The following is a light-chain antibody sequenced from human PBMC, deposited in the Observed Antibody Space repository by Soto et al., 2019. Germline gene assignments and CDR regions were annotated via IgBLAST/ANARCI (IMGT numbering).Light chain of an antibody. CDR2: GVS. J-gene: IGKJ3*01. CDR3: QQSLGSALT. V-gene: IGKV1-39*01. CDR1: QSCSDY. Sequence: DTQMTQSPSSLSASVGDRVTITCRGSQSCSDYLNWYHQEPGKAPKLLIYGVSTLQTGGPSRFSGGASGADFTLSIHSLQPEDVGTYFCQQSLGSALTVGPGT.